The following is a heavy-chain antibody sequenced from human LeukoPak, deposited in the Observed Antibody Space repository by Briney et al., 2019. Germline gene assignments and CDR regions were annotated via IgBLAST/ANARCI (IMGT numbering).Heavy chain of an antibody. V-gene: IGHV4-34*01. CDR1: GGSFSGYY. Sequence: SETLSLTCAVYGGSFSGYYWSWIRQPPGKGLEWIGEINHSGSTNYNPSLKSRVTISVDTSKNQFSLKLSSVTAADTAVYYCARITFGGVIATIDYWGQGTLVTVSS. D-gene: IGHD3-16*02. J-gene: IGHJ4*02. CDR2: INHSGST. CDR3: ARITFGGVIATIDY.